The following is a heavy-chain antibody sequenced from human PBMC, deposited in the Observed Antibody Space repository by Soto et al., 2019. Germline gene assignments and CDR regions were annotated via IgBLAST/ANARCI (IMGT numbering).Heavy chain of an antibody. Sequence: SVKVSCKASGGTFSSYAISWVRQAPGQGLEWMGGIIPIFGTANYAQKFQGRVTITADESTSTAYMELSSLRSEDTAVYYCAIYPRWELLLPFHYWGQGTLAIVSS. CDR2: IIPIFGTA. V-gene: IGHV1-69*13. D-gene: IGHD1-26*01. CDR1: GGTFSSYA. CDR3: AIYPRWELLLPFHY. J-gene: IGHJ4*02.